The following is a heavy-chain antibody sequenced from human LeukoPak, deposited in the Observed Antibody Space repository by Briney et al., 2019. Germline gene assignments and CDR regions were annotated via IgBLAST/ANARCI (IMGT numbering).Heavy chain of an antibody. Sequence: GGSLRLSCAASGSTFNNYVMSWVRQAPGKGLEWVSTVSGSGGSTNYADSVKGRFTISRDNSKNTLYLQMNSLRAEDTALYYCADHYYGSGTNVFDIWGQGTMVTVSS. D-gene: IGHD3-10*01. J-gene: IGHJ3*02. CDR2: VSGSGGST. V-gene: IGHV3-23*01. CDR3: ADHYYGSGTNVFDI. CDR1: GSTFNNYV.